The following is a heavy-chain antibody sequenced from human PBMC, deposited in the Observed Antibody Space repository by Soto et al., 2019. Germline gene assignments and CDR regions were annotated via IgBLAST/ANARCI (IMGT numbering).Heavy chain of an antibody. CDR3: ARGQGAAAGHSNFDY. J-gene: IGHJ4*02. Sequence: QLQLQESGSGLVKPSQTLSLTCAVSGGSISGTTYSWSWIRQPPGKGLEWIGYIYDSGKTYYNPSLKSQFSISVDRSKNQFSLKLSSVTAADTAVYYCARGQGAAAGHSNFDYWGQGALVTVSS. D-gene: IGHD6-13*01. CDR1: GGSISGTTYS. V-gene: IGHV4-30-2*01. CDR2: IYDSGKT.